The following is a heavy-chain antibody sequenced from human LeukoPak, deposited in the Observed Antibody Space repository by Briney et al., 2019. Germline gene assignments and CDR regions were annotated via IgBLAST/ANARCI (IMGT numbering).Heavy chain of an antibody. CDR3: ARDDRAKRIITMVRGAFYYMDV. CDR1: GGSLSDYY. Sequence: SETLSLTCTVSGGSLSDYYWGWIRQPPGKGLEWIGSIYYSGSTYYNPSLKSRVTISVDTSKNQFSLKLSSVTAADTAVYYCARDDRAKRIITMVRGAFYYMDVWGKGTTVTVSS. V-gene: IGHV4-39*07. CDR2: IYYSGST. J-gene: IGHJ6*03. D-gene: IGHD3-10*01.